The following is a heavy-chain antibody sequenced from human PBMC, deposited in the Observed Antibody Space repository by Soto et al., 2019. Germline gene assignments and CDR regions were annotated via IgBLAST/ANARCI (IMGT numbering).Heavy chain of an antibody. CDR1: GFTVSSNS. V-gene: IGHV3-66*01. Sequence: EVQLVESGGGLVQPGGSLRLSCAASGFTVSSNSMSWVRQAPGKGLEWVSLIYSGGSTYYADSVRGRFTISRDNSKNTLYLQVNSLRAEDTAMYYCARVRELWNRSGMDVWGRGTTVTVSS. J-gene: IGHJ6*02. D-gene: IGHD1-1*01. CDR2: IYSGGST. CDR3: ARVRELWNRSGMDV.